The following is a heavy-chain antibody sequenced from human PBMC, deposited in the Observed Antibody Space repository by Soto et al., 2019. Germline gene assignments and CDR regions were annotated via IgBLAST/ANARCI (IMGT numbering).Heavy chain of an antibody. CDR1: GGTFSSYA. D-gene: IGHD3-9*01. V-gene: IGHV1-69*01. CDR2: IIPIFGTA. Sequence: QVQLVQSGAEVKKPGSSVKVSCEASGGTFSSYAISWVRQAPGHGREWMGGIIPIFGTANYAQKFQASVTTTADESTSTAYMELSSLRSEDTAVYYCARSNNYEILTGSLNENYSSGMDVWGQGTTVTVSS. CDR3: ARSNNYEILTGSLNENYSSGMDV. J-gene: IGHJ6*02.